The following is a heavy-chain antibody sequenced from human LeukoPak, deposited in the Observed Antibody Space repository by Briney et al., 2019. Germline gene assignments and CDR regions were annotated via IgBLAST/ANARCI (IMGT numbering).Heavy chain of an antibody. Sequence: SETLSLTCAVSGYFISSGYYWGWIRQPPGKGLEWIGSIYHSGSTYYNPSLKSRVTISVDTSKNQFSLKLSSVTAADTAVYYCARRIYSGSYYYFDYWGQGTLVTVSS. V-gene: IGHV4-38-2*01. CDR1: GYFISSGYY. J-gene: IGHJ4*02. CDR3: ARRIYSGSYYYFDY. D-gene: IGHD1-26*01. CDR2: IYHSGST.